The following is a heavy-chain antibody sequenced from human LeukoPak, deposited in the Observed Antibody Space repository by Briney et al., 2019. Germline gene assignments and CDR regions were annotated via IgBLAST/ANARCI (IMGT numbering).Heavy chain of an antibody. CDR2: ISYDGSNK. CDR1: GFTFSSYG. V-gene: IGHV3-30*03. Sequence: PGGSLRLSCAASGFTFSSYGMHWVRQAPGKGLEWVAVISYDGSNKYYADSVKGRFTISRDNSKNTLYLQMNSLRAEDTAVYYCATQIGRFLEWLTIPPFDYWGQGTLVTVSS. J-gene: IGHJ4*02. CDR3: ATQIGRFLEWLTIPPFDY. D-gene: IGHD3-3*01.